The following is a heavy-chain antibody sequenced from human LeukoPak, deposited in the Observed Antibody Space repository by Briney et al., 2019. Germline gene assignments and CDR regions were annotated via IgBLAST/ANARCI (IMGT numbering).Heavy chain of an antibody. V-gene: IGHV3-21*01. CDR1: GFTFISYS. Sequence: GGCLRLSCAASGFTFISYSMNWVRQAPGKGLEWVSSISSSSSYIYYADSMKGRFTISRDNAKNSLYLQMNSLRAEDTAVYYCARDLSVVPAAGDDAFDIWGQGTMVTVSS. CDR3: ARDLSVVPAAGDDAFDI. D-gene: IGHD2-2*01. J-gene: IGHJ3*02. CDR2: ISSSSSYI.